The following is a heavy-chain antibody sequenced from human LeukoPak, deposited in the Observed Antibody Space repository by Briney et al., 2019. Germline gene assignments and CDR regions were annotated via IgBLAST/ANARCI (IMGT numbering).Heavy chain of an antibody. CDR2: INHSGST. CDR1: GGSFSGYY. D-gene: IGHD6-6*01. J-gene: IGHJ4*02. Sequence: PSETLSLTCAVYGGSFSGYYWSWIRQPPGNGLEWIGEINHSGSTNYNPSLKSRVTISVYTSKNQFSLKLSSVTAADTPVDYCASLWDSSSPTPPYYWGQGTLVTVSS. CDR3: ASLWDSSSPTPPYY. V-gene: IGHV4-34*01.